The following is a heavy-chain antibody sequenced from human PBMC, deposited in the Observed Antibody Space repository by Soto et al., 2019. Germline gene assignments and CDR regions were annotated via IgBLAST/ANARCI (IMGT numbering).Heavy chain of an antibody. CDR1: GCPIRSSSYY. D-gene: IGHD2-15*01. Sequence: SETLSLTCTVSGCPIRSSSYYWGWIRQPPGKGLEWIGSIYYSGSTYYNPSLKSRVTISVDTSKNQFSLKLSSVTAADTAVYYCARHEGRGVAAIKAFDIWGQGTMVTVSS. CDR3: ARHEGRGVAAIKAFDI. CDR2: IYYSGST. J-gene: IGHJ3*02. V-gene: IGHV4-39*01.